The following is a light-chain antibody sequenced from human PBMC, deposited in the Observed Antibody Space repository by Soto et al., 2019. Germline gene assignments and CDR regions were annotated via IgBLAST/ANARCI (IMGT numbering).Light chain of an antibody. Sequence: EIVLTQSPGTLSLSPGERATLSCRASQSVSSSYLAWYQQKPGQAPRLLIYGAASRATGIPDRFSGSGSGTDFTLTSSRLEPEDFAVYYCQQYGSSPFGQGTKLEIK. V-gene: IGKV3-20*01. CDR1: QSVSSSY. CDR2: GAA. CDR3: QQYGSSP. J-gene: IGKJ2*01.